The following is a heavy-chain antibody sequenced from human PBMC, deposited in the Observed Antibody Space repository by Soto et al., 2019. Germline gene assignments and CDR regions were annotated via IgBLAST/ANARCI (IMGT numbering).Heavy chain of an antibody. Sequence: HPGGSLRLSCTASGFSFSSYGIHWVRQAPGKGLEWVAVISYDGSNKYYADSVKGRFTISRDNSKNTVYLQMNSLRAEDTAIYYCAKDKSTVATLVESWGQGILVTVSS. V-gene: IGHV3-30*18. J-gene: IGHJ4*02. CDR2: ISYDGSNK. CDR1: GFSFSSYG. CDR3: AKDKSTVATLVES. D-gene: IGHD4-17*01.